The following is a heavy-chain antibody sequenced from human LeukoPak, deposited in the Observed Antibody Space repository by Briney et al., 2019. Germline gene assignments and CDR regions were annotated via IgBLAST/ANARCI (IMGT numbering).Heavy chain of an antibody. J-gene: IGHJ4*02. D-gene: IGHD2-15*01. V-gene: IGHV4-59*01. CDR3: ARSYRYYFDY. CDR2: IYYSGST. CDR1: GGSISSYY. Sequence: SETLSLTCTVSGGSISSYYWSWIRQPPGKGLEWIGYIYYSGSTNYNPSLKSRVTISVGTSKNQFSLKLSSVTAADTAVYYCARSYRYYFDYWGQGTLVTVSS.